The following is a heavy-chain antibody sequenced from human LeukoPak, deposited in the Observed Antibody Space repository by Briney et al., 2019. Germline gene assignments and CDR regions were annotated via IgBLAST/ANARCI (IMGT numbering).Heavy chain of an antibody. V-gene: IGHV4-39*01. CDR2: IYYSKNT. D-gene: IGHD5-18*01. CDR3: VSPRGFSYGYSDY. Sequence: SEALFLTCTVSGGPISSSSAYWGWISQPPGKGMEWIGCIYYSKNTEYNPSLQSRVTISPDTCKNQFYLTLGSVRAPDSAVYYCVSPRGFSYGYSDYWGQGTLVTVSS. CDR1: GGPISSSSAY. J-gene: IGHJ4*02.